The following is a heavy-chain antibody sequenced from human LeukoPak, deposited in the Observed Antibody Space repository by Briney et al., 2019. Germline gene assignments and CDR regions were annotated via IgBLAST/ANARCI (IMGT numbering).Heavy chain of an antibody. CDR2: IYYSGST. V-gene: IGHV4-59*01. CDR1: GGSISSYY. J-gene: IGHJ4*02. CDR3: ARYQPLLHGFDY. D-gene: IGHD2-2*01. Sequence: SETLSLTCTVSGGSISSYYWSWIRQPPGKGLEWIGYIYYSGSTNYNPSLKSRVTMSVDTSKNQFSLKLTSLTAADTAVYYCARYQPLLHGFDYWGQGTLVTVSS.